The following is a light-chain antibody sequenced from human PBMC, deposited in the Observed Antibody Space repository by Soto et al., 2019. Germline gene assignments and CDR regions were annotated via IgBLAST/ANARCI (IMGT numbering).Light chain of an antibody. Sequence: IVLTQSPATLSFSPGERAALSCRASQSVSSYLAWYQQKPGQAPRLLIYDASNRATGIPARFSGSGSGTEFTLSISRLDPADFAVYYCQHYAASPWAFGPGTRWIS. CDR2: DAS. CDR1: QSVSSY. V-gene: IGKV3-11*01. CDR3: QHYAASPWA. J-gene: IGKJ1*01.